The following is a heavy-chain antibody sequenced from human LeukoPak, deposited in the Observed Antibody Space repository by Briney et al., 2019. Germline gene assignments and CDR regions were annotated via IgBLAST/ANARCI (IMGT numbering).Heavy chain of an antibody. CDR2: ISDSGGST. V-gene: IGHV3-23*01. CDR1: GFTFSSYA. CDR3: AKDLLRGGATRFRNYYYYMDA. Sequence: QAGGSLRLSCAASGFTFSSYAMSWVRQAPGKVLEWVSAISDSGGSTYYADSVKGRFTISRDNSKNTLYLQMNSLRAEDTAVYYCAKDLLRGGATRFRNYYYYMDAWGKGTTVTVSS. D-gene: IGHD1-26*01. J-gene: IGHJ6*03.